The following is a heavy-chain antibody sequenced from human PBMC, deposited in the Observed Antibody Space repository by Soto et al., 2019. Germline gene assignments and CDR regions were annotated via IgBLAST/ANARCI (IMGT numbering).Heavy chain of an antibody. V-gene: IGHV3-23*01. D-gene: IGHD3-10*01. CDR2: VSTNGRST. Sequence: GGSVRLSXRASGLAFGNYAMNWVRQVPGRGLEWVAGVSTNGRSTYYADSVRGRFTISRDNSKITVYLQMNSLRAEDTAVYYCAKDRAFNYFYGMDVWGQGTTVTV. J-gene: IGHJ6*02. CDR3: AKDRAFNYFYGMDV. CDR1: GLAFGNYA.